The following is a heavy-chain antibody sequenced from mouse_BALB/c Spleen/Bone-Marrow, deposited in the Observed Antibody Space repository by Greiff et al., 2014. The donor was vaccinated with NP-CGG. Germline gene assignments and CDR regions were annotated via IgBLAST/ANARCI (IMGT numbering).Heavy chain of an antibody. Sequence: QVHVKQSGAELARPGASVKLSCKASGYTFTSYWMQWVKQRPGQSLEWIGAIYPGDGDTRYTQKFKGKATLTADKSSSTAYMQLSSLASEDSAAYYCARRDYGIRENYYAMDYWGQGTSVTVSS. D-gene: IGHD1-2*01. CDR2: IYPGDGDT. J-gene: IGHJ4*01. CDR1: GYTFTSYW. V-gene: IGHV1-87*01. CDR3: ARRDYGIRENYYAMDY.